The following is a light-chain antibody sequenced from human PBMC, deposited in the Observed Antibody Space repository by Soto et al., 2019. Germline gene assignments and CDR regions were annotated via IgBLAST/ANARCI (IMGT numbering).Light chain of an antibody. CDR2: DAS. CDR3: QHYDNLLLT. V-gene: IGKV1-33*01. CDR1: QDINTY. J-gene: IGKJ4*01. Sequence: DIQMTQSPSSLSASVGDRVTITCQASQDINTYLNWYQQKQGKAPNLLIYDASKLETGVQSRFSGGGSGTDFTFTVTSLQPEDISTNLSQHYDNLLLTFGGGTKVEL.